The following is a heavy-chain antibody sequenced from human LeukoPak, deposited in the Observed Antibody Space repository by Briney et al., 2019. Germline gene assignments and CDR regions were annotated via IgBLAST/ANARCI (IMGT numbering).Heavy chain of an antibody. J-gene: IGHJ4*02. CDR1: GDSISSYY. CDR2: IYYSGST. D-gene: IGHD6-19*01. V-gene: IGHV4-59*01. Sequence: SETLSLTCTVSGDSISSYYWSWLRQPPGKGLEWIGYIYYSGSTNYNPSLKSRVTISVDTSKNQFSLKLSSVTAADTAVYYWARAQIHSSGWFWFHFDSWGQGTLVTVSS. CDR3: ARAQIHSSGWFWFHFDS.